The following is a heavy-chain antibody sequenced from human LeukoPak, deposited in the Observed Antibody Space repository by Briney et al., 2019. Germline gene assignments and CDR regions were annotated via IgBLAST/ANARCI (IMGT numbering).Heavy chain of an antibody. Sequence: SVKVSCEASGGTFSSYAISWVRQAPGQGLEWMGRIIPIFGTANYAQKFQGRVTITTDESTSTAYMELSSLRSEDTAVYYCARDRHGGNSEAFFDYWGQGTLVTVSS. CDR2: IIPIFGTA. V-gene: IGHV1-69*05. J-gene: IGHJ4*02. CDR1: GGTFSSYA. CDR3: ARDRHGGNSEAFFDY. D-gene: IGHD4-23*01.